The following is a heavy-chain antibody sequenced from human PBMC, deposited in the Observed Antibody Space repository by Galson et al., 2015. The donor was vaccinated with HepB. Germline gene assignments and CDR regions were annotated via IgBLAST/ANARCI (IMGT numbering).Heavy chain of an antibody. J-gene: IGHJ6*02. CDR1: GFTFSSYG. D-gene: IGHD3-3*01. CDR3: ARDTDFWSGYVNYGMDV. Sequence: SLRLSCAASGFTFSSYGMHWVRQAPGKGLEWVAVIWYDGSNKYYADSVKGRFTISRDNSKNTLYLQMNSLRAEDTAVYYCARDTDFWSGYVNYGMDVWGQGTTVTVSS. V-gene: IGHV3-33*01. CDR2: IWYDGSNK.